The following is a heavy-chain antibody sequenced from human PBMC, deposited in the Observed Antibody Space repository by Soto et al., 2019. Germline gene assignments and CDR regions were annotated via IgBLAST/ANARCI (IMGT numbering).Heavy chain of an antibody. D-gene: IGHD6-6*01. CDR3: ARGDSSSGLDP. CDR2: ISAYNGNT. CDR1: GYTFTNYG. Sequence: QVQVVQSGTEVKKPGASVKVSCKASGYTFTNYGISWVRQAPVQGLEWMGWISAYNGNTNYAQIFQGRVTLTTDTSTTTAYMELRSLRSDDTAVYSCARGDSSSGLDPWGQGTLVTVSS. V-gene: IGHV1-18*01. J-gene: IGHJ5*02.